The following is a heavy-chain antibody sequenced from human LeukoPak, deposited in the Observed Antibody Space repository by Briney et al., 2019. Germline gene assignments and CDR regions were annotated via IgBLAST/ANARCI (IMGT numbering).Heavy chain of an antibody. Sequence: GGSLRLSCAASGFTFSSYEMNWVRQAPGKGLECVSYISSSGSTIYYADSVKGRFTISRDNAKNSLYLQMNSLRAEDTAVYYCARGEYYYDSSGYYRYFDYWGQGTLVTVSS. CDR1: GFTFSSYE. CDR2: ISSSGSTI. CDR3: ARGEYYYDSSGYYRYFDY. V-gene: IGHV3-48*03. D-gene: IGHD3-22*01. J-gene: IGHJ4*02.